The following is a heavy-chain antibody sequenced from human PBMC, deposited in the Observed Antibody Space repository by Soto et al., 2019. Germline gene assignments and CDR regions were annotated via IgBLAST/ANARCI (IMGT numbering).Heavy chain of an antibody. V-gene: IGHV4-34*01. J-gene: IGHJ4*02. CDR3: ARGLKRYSATTGDY. D-gene: IGHD5-12*01. Sequence: PSETLSLTCAVYGGSFSGYYWSWIRQPPGKGLEWIGEINHSGSTNYNPSLKSRVTISVDTSKNQFSLKLSSVTAADTAVYYCARGLKRYSATTGDYWGQGTLVTVSS. CDR1: GGSFSGYY. CDR2: INHSGST.